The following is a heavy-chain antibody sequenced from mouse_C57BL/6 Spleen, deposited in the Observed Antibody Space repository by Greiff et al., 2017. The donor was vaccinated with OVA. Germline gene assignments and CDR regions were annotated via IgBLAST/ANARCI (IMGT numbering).Heavy chain of an antibody. CDR1: GYTITDYY. D-gene: IGHD2-2*01. CDR2: INPNNGGT. J-gene: IGHJ4*01. Sequence: VQLQQSAPELVKPGASVKISCKASGYTITDYYMNWVKQSHGKSLEWIGDINPNNGGTSYNQKFKGKATLTVDKSSSTAYMELRSLTSEDSAVYYCARMVIHYYAMDYWGHGASVNDSS. CDR3: ARMVIHYYAMDY. V-gene: IGHV1-26*01.